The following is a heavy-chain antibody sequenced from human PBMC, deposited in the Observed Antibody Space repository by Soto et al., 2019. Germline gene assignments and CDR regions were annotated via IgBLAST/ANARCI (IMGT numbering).Heavy chain of an antibody. V-gene: IGHV3-15*07. CDR2: IKSKTDGGTT. D-gene: IGHD2-21*02. Sequence: GGSLRLSCAASGFTFSNAWMNWVRQAPGKGLEWVGRIKSKTDGGTTDYAAPVKGRFTISRDDSKNTLYLQMNSLKTEDTAVYYCTTASSPSCVVVTATCIENYYYYGMDVWGQGTTVTVSS. CDR3: TTASSPSCVVVTATCIENYYYYGMDV. J-gene: IGHJ6*02. CDR1: GFTFSNAW.